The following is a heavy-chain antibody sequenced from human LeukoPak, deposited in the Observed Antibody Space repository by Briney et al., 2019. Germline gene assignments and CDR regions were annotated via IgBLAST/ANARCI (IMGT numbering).Heavy chain of an antibody. Sequence: SETLSLTCTVSGGSISSYYWSWIRQPPGKGLEWIGYIYYSGSTNYNPSLKSRVTISVDTSKNQFSLKLSSVTAADTAVYYCARGGNYLGYYYYYMDVWGKGTTVTISS. D-gene: IGHD4-11*01. CDR1: GGSISSYY. CDR2: IYYSGST. CDR3: ARGGNYLGYYYYYMDV. J-gene: IGHJ6*03. V-gene: IGHV4-59*01.